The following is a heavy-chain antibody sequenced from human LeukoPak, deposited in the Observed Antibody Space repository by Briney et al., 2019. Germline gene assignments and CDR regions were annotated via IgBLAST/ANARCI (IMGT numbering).Heavy chain of an antibody. V-gene: IGHV3-66*01. CDR2: IYSGGST. CDR1: GFTVSSNY. Sequence: PGGSLRLSCAASGFTVSSNYMSWVRQAPGKGLEWVSVIYSGGSTYYADSVKGRFTISRDNSKNTLYLQMNSLRAEDTAVYYCARGPRYSSGFIDYWGQGTLVTVSS. CDR3: ARGPRYSSGFIDY. D-gene: IGHD6-19*01. J-gene: IGHJ4*02.